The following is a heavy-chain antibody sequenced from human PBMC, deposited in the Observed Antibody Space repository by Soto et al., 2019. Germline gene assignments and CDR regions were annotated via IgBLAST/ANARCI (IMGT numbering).Heavy chain of an antibody. CDR3: ATGTFNFDS. CDR1: GFTFSSYA. V-gene: IGHV3-23*01. CDR2: ISGSGGST. Sequence: PGGSLRLSCAASGFTFSSYAMSWVRQAPGKGLEWVSSISGSGGSTYYADSVKGRFIISRDNSKSTLYLQMNSLRAEDPAVYYCATGTFNFDSWGQGTLVTVSS. J-gene: IGHJ4*02.